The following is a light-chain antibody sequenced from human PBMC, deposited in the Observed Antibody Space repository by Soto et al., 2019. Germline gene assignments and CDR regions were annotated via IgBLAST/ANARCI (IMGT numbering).Light chain of an antibody. V-gene: IGKV3D-20*02. Sequence: EIVLTQSPGTLSLSPGERATLSCRASQTVSTNYLAWYQQKPGQAPRLLIYGASKRATGIPDRFSGSGSGTDFTLTISRLEPEDFAVYYCQQRSSWPWTFGQGTKLEIK. J-gene: IGKJ1*01. CDR1: QTVSTNY. CDR2: GAS. CDR3: QQRSSWPWT.